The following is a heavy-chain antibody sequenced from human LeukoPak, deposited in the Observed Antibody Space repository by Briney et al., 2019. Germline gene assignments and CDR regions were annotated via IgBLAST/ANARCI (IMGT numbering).Heavy chain of an antibody. D-gene: IGHD4-17*01. Sequence: SEALSLTCTVSGGSIRSSYYYWGWIRQPPGKGLEWIGSIYDSGSTYYNPSLKSRVTISVDTSKNQFSLKLSSVTAADTAVYYCASPPDDDYGDYGHYYYYGMDVWGQGTTVTVSS. CDR2: IYDSGST. CDR1: GGSIRSSYYY. V-gene: IGHV4-39*01. CDR3: ASPPDDDYGDYGHYYYYGMDV. J-gene: IGHJ6*02.